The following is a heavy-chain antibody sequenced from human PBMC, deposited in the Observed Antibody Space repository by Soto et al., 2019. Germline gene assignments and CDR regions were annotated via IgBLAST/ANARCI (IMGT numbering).Heavy chain of an antibody. V-gene: IGHV4-39*01. CDR3: ARQQTTADIDLWFDP. CDR1: GGSISSSRSY. Sequence: QLQLQESGPGLVKASETLSLTCNVSGGSISSSRSYWAWIRQPPGKGLEWIANIFYSGSTYYNPSLASRVTVSVDTPKTQFALKLSSVTAADTAVYYCARQQTTADIDLWFDPWGQGTLVTVSS. D-gene: IGHD2-2*01. J-gene: IGHJ5*02. CDR2: IFYSGST.